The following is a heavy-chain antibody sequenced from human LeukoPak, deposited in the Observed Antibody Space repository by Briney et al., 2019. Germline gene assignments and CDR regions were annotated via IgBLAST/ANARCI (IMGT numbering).Heavy chain of an antibody. CDR3: ARGSRGYDFWSGYPNWFDP. J-gene: IGHJ5*02. CDR1: GYSFTSYW. V-gene: IGHV5-51*01. Sequence: GESLKISCKGSGYSFTSYWIGWVRQMPGKGLEWMGIIYPGDSDTRYSPSFQGQVTTSADKSISTAYLQWSSLKASDTAMYYCARGSRGYDFWSGYPNWFDPWGQGTLVTVSS. CDR2: IYPGDSDT. D-gene: IGHD3-3*01.